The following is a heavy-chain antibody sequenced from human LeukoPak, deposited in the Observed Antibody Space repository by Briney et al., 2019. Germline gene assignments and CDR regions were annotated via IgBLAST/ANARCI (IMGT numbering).Heavy chain of an antibody. CDR1: RDSLRGFH. V-gene: IGHV4-59*01. CDR2: FYYSGDT. D-gene: IGHD3-9*01. CDR3: GTWNYDISTGHRYFDY. J-gene: IGHJ4*02. Sequence: SETLPLTCKVSRDSLRGFHWRWLRPPPAKGVAWIGYFYYSGDTKYYPALESRVIISVDTNTNHFSLILSTRTAADTTVYHCGTWNYDISTGHRYFDYWGQETLVTVSS.